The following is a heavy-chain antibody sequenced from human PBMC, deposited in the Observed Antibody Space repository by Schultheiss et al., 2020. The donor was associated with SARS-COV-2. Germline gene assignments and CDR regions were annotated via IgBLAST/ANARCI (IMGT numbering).Heavy chain of an antibody. Sequence: SVKVSCKASGGTFSSYAISWVRQAPGQGLEWMGGIIPIFGTANYAQKFQGRVTMTRNTSISTAYMELNSLRAEDTAVYYCARLNDFWSGYHDAFDIWGQGTMVTVSS. D-gene: IGHD3-3*01. CDR2: IIPIFGTA. V-gene: IGHV1-69*05. CDR1: GGTFSSYA. J-gene: IGHJ3*02. CDR3: ARLNDFWSGYHDAFDI.